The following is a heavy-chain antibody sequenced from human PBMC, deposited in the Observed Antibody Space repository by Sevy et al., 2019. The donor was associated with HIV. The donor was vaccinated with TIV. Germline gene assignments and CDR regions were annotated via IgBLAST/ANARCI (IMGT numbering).Heavy chain of an antibody. V-gene: IGHV4-4*07. J-gene: IGHJ4*02. CDR1: GDSFSSYF. CDR3: ARSNWVTATNGFSKSYYFDY. Sequence: ETLSLTCTVSGDSFSSYFWAWIRQPAGKGLEWIGRINTSGSTNYNPSLKSRVTMSVDTSESQFSLKVTSLTAADTAIYFCARSNWVTATNGFSKSYYFDYWGQGSLVTVSS. D-gene: IGHD7-27*01. CDR2: INTSGST.